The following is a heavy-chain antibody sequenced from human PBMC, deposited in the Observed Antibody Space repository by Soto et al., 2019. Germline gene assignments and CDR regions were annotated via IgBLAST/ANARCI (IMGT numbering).Heavy chain of an antibody. CDR2: IYYSGST. Sequence: QVQLQESGPGLVKPSQTLSLTCTVSGGSISSGGYYWSWIRQHPGKGLEWIGDIYYSGSTYYNPARKSRVTISVDTSKNQFSLKLSSVTAADTAVYYCAREGSTGYSDYRRSAFDIWGQGTMVTVSS. J-gene: IGHJ3*02. D-gene: IGHD4-17*01. CDR3: AREGSTGYSDYRRSAFDI. CDR1: GGSISSGGYY. V-gene: IGHV4-31*03.